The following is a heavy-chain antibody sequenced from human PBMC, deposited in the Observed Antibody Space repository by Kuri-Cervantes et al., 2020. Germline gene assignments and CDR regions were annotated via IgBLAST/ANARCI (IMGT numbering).Heavy chain of an antibody. D-gene: IGHD3-10*01. J-gene: IGHJ3*02. CDR2: IWYDGSNK. V-gene: IGHV3-33*01. CDR3: ARDRVRLAFDI. CDR1: GFTFSSYG. Sequence: GESLKISCAASGFTFSSYGMHWVRQAPGKGLEWVAVIWYDGSNKYYADSVKGRFTISRDNSKNTLYLQMNSLRAEDTAVYYCARDRVRLAFDIWGQGTMVTVSS.